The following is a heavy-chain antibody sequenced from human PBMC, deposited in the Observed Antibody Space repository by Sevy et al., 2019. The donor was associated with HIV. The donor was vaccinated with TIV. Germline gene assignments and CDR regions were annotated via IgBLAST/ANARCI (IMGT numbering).Heavy chain of an antibody. D-gene: IGHD6-13*01. V-gene: IGHV3-23*01. Sequence: GGSLRLSCAASGFTFSTYAMNWVRQAPGKGLEWASATSGRGGMTYYADSVKGRFTISRDNSKNTLYLQMNSLRAEDTAVYYCAREGDQQPFDYWGQGTLVTVSS. CDR3: AREGDQQPFDY. CDR1: GFTFSTYA. CDR2: TSGRGGMT. J-gene: IGHJ4*02.